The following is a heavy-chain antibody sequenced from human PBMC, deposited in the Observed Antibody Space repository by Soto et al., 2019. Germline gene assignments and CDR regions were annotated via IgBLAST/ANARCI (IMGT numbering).Heavy chain of an antibody. CDR3: AGSYPYGDYAHAFNV. V-gene: IGHV4-4*02. Sequence: PSETLSLTCIVSGGPIISAGWWNWVRQPPRKGLGWTVDIYQSGYTNSTPALKSRVTISVDKANNRFSRKLNSVTAADTAGDLCAGSYPYGDYAHAFNVWGKATMGTV. CDR1: GGPIISAGW. CDR2: IYQSGYT. J-gene: IGHJ3*01. D-gene: IGHD4-17*01.